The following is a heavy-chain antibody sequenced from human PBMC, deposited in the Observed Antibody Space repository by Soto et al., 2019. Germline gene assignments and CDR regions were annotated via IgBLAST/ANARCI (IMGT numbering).Heavy chain of an antibody. D-gene: IGHD2-2*01. CDR3: VKDTLGGMTPVFMPGPD. Sequence: GSLRLSCAASGLTFSTYGFHWVRQAPGKGLEWVAVISNDVRNIHYAESVKGRFTISRDNSKNTLYLQMNSLRPNDTAVYYCVKDTLGGMTPVFMPGPDWGQGTLVTVS. V-gene: IGHV3-30*18. CDR1: GLTFSTYG. J-gene: IGHJ4*02. CDR2: ISNDVRNI.